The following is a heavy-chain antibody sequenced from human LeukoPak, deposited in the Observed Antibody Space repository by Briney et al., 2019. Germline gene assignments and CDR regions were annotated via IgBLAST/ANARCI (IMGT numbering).Heavy chain of an antibody. J-gene: IGHJ6*02. CDR2: TYYYYKWHN. Sequence: SQTLSLTCAISGDSVSSNSAAWNWIRQSPSRGLEWLGRTYYYYKWHNDYAESVKSRITVNPDTSKNQFSLHLSSVTPEDTAVYYCARGRRSYYGMDVWGQETTVTVSS. CDR3: ARGRRSYYGMDV. V-gene: IGHV6-1*01. CDR1: GDSVSSNSAA.